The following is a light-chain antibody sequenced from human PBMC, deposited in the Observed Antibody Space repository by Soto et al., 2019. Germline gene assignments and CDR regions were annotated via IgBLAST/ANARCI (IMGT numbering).Light chain of an antibody. Sequence: QSALTQPPSASGSPGQSVTISCTGTSSDVGGYNYVSWYQQHPGKAPKLMIFEVSKRPSGVPDRFSGSKSGNTASLTVSGLQAEDEADDYCSSYAGSNNFDVVFGGGTKVTVL. CDR3: SSYAGSNNFDVV. V-gene: IGLV2-8*01. J-gene: IGLJ2*01. CDR1: SSDVGGYNY. CDR2: EVS.